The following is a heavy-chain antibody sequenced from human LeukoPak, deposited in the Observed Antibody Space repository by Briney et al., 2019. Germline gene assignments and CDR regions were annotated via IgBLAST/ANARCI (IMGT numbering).Heavy chain of an antibody. CDR2: IIPILGIA. J-gene: IGHJ3*02. V-gene: IGHV1-69*04. CDR1: GGTFSSYA. CDR3: ARAPAVSYGDSHDAFDI. Sequence: SVKVSCKASGGTFSSYAISWVRQAPGQGLEWMGRIIPILGIANYAQKFQGRVTITADKSTSTAYMELSSLRSEDTAVYYCARAPAVSYGDSHDAFDIWGQGTMVTVSS. D-gene: IGHD4-17*01.